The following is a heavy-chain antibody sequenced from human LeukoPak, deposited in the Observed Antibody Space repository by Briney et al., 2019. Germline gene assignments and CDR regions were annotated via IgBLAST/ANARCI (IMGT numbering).Heavy chain of an antibody. CDR1: GFTFSSYG. CDR2: ISYDGSNK. CDR3: ARERELERKPYYYYYYMDV. V-gene: IGHV3-30*03. D-gene: IGHD1-1*01. J-gene: IGHJ6*03. Sequence: GGSLRLSCAASGFTFSSYGMHWVRQAPGKGLEWVAVISYDGSNKYYADSVKGRFTISRDNSKNTLYLQMNSLRAEDTAVYYCARERELERKPYYYYYYMDVWGKGTTVTVSS.